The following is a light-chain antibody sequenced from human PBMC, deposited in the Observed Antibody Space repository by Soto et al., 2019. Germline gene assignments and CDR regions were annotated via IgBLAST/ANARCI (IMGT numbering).Light chain of an antibody. Sequence: NVLTLSPCTLSLSPGESATLSCRASQSVSAGYFAWYQQKPGQAPRLIIYETSSKMTGIPDRFSGSGSGTEFTLTISRLEPEDFAVYYCQQYGNSPTFGQGTKVDIK. J-gene: IGKJ1*01. CDR1: QSVSAGY. CDR3: QQYGNSPT. CDR2: ETS. V-gene: IGKV3-20*01.